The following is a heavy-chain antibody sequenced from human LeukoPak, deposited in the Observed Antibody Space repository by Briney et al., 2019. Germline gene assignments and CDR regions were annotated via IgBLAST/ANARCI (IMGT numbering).Heavy chain of an antibody. CDR2: ISGSGGST. CDR1: GFTFSSYA. D-gene: IGHD6-19*01. V-gene: IGHV3-23*01. J-gene: IGHJ6*02. Sequence: GGSLRLSCAASGFTFSSYAMSWVRQASGKGLEWVSAISGSGGSTYYADSVKGRFTISRDNSKNTLYLQMNSLRAEDTAVYYCAKDRQWLNYYYYGMDVWGQGTTVTVSS. CDR3: AKDRQWLNYYYYGMDV.